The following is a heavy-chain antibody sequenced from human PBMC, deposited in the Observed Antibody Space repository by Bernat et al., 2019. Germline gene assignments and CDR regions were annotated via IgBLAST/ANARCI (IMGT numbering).Heavy chain of an antibody. CDR2: ISSSSSYI. CDR3: ARDVAGSYYYYGMDV. Sequence: EVRLVESGGGLVKPGGSLRLSCAASGFTFSSYSMNWVRQAPGKGLEWVSSISSSSSYIYYADSVKGRFTISRDNAKNSLYLQMNSLRAEDTAVYYCARDVAGSYYYYGMDVWGQGTTVTVSS. J-gene: IGHJ6*02. V-gene: IGHV3-21*01. D-gene: IGHD6-19*01. CDR1: GFTFSSYS.